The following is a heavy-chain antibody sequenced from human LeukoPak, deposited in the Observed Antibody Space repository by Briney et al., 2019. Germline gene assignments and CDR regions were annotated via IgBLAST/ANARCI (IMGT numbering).Heavy chain of an antibody. V-gene: IGHV4-4*07. D-gene: IGHD2-2*01. CDR3: ATSCPKYYYYYMDV. CDR1: GGSISSYY. Sequence: SETLSLTCTVSGGSISSYYWSWIRQPAGKGLEWIGRIYTSGSTNYNPSLKSRVTISVDTSKNQFSLKLSSVTAADTAVYYCATSCPKYYYYYMDVWGKGTTVTVSS. J-gene: IGHJ6*03. CDR2: IYTSGST.